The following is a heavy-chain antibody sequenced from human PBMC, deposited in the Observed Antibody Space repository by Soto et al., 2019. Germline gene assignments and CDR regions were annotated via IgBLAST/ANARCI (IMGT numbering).Heavy chain of an antibody. CDR3: AKEIRAYSSSWSFDY. CDR1: GFTFSSYG. V-gene: IGHV3-30*18. CDR2: ISYDGSIQ. D-gene: IGHD6-13*01. Sequence: QVQLVESGGGVVQPGRSLRLSCAASGFTFSSYGMHWVRQAPGEGLEWVVVISYDGSIQYYTASAKGRFTISRDNSKSTLYLQMNSLRAEDTAVYYCAKEIRAYSSSWSFDYWGQGTLVTVSS. J-gene: IGHJ4*02.